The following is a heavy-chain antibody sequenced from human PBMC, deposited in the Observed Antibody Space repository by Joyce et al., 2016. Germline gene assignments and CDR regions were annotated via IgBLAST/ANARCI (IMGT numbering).Heavy chain of an antibody. Sequence: EVQLVESGGGLVQPGGSLILSCAASGFIFSSKEMNWVRQDQGKGMEWIAYISRSGDLIHYVDSVRGRFTISRDNAGSSLYLQMESLRAEDTAMYYCASLSCAVWGQGSLVTVSS. CDR3: ASLSCAV. CDR1: GFIFSSKE. V-gene: IGHV3-48*03. CDR2: ISRSGDLI. J-gene: IGHJ4*02.